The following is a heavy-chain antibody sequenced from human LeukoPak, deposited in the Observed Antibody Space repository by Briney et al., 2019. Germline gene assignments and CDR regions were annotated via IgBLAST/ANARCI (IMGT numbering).Heavy chain of an antibody. CDR2: ITGGGDAT. CDR1: GFTFSAYA. CDR3: AKSWGSGTYTFDY. Sequence: PGGSLRLSCAAPGFTFSAYAMSWVRQAPGKGLEWVSTITGGGDATYNADSVMGRFTISRDNSKNTLSLQMNSLRAEHTAVYYCAKSWGSGTYTFDYWGQGSLVTVSS. V-gene: IGHV3-23*01. J-gene: IGHJ4*02. D-gene: IGHD3-10*01.